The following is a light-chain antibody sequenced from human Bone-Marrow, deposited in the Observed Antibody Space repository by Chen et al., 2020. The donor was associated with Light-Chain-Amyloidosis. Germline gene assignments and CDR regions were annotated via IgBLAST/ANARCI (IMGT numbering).Light chain of an antibody. V-gene: IGKV3-20*01. CDR3: QQYGTAPLT. J-gene: IGKJ4*01. CDR2: GSS. Sequence: EIVLTQSPGTLSLSPGEGANLSCRASQTISSNYLTWCQQKFGQAHRLLIYGSSSRATGIPDRCTGSGSGTDFTLTINRLEPEECAMYYCQQYGTAPLTFGGGTKVGIK. CDR1: QTISSNY.